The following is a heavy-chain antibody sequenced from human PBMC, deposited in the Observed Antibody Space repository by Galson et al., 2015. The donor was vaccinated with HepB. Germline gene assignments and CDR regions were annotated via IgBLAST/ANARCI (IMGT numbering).Heavy chain of an antibody. D-gene: IGHD1-26*01. V-gene: IGHV1-69-2*01. CDR3: ARDQQGGADDY. J-gene: IGHJ4*02. CDR2: VDPEDGEA. CDR1: GYTFTDYY. Sequence: VKVSCKVSGYTFTDYYMHWVQQAPGKGLEWMGLVDPEDGEAIYAEKFQGRVTITADTSTDTAYMELSSLRSEDTAVYYCARDQQGGADDYWGQGTLVTVSS.